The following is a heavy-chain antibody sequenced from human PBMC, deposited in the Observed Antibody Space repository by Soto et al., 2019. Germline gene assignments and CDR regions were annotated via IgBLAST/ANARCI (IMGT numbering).Heavy chain of an antibody. Sequence: APVKVSCEACGGTFSSYTISWVRQAPRQGLEWMGRIIPILGIANYAQKFQGRVTITADKSTSTAYMELSSLRSEDTAVYYCARDPGGYCSGGSCGDDAFDIWGQGTMVTVSS. CDR2: IIPILGIA. CDR1: GGTFSSYT. CDR3: ARDPGGYCSGGSCGDDAFDI. V-gene: IGHV1-69*04. D-gene: IGHD2-15*01. J-gene: IGHJ3*02.